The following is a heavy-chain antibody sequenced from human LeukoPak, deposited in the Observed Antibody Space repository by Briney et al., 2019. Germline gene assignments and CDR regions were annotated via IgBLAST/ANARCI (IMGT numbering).Heavy chain of an antibody. CDR3: ARSPPYCSSPGCYIGWFDP. J-gene: IGHJ5*02. Sequence: SETLSLTCTVSGGSISGYYWNWIRQSPGKGLEWIGFIYYSGSTNYNPSLKSRVTISVDTSKNQFSLKLSSVTAADTAVYYCARSPPYCSSPGCYIGWFDPWGQGTLVTVSS. CDR1: GGSISGYY. V-gene: IGHV4-59*01. D-gene: IGHD2-2*02. CDR2: IYYSGST.